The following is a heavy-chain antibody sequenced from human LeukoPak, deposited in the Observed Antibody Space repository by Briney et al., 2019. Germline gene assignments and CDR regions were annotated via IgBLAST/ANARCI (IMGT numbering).Heavy chain of an antibody. V-gene: IGHV4-34*01. Sequence: SETLSLTCAVYGGSFSGYYWSWIRQPPGKGLEWIGEINHSGSTNYNPSLKSRVTISVDTSKNQFSLKLSSVTAADTAVYYCARGEPGYCSSTSCFWFDHWGQGTLVTVSS. CDR3: ARGEPGYCSSTSCFWFDH. D-gene: IGHD2-2*01. CDR1: GGSFSGYY. CDR2: INHSGST. J-gene: IGHJ5*02.